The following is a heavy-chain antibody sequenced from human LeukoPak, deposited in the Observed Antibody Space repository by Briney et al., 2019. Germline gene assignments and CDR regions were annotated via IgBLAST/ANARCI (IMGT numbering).Heavy chain of an antibody. V-gene: IGHV4-39*01. J-gene: IGHJ5*02. CDR3: ARRINNYYDSPFDP. Sequence: SETLSLTCTVSGGSISSSSYYWDWIRQPPGKGLEWIGSIYYRGSTCYNPSLKSRFTISVDTSKHQFPLKLSSVTAADTAVSYCARRINNYYDSPFDPWGQGTLVTVSS. CDR1: GGSISSSSYY. D-gene: IGHD3-22*01. CDR2: IYYRGST.